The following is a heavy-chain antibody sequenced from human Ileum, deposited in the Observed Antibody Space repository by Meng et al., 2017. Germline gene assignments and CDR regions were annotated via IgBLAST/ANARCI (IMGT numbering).Heavy chain of an antibody. V-gene: IGHV4-59*08. D-gene: IGHD3-22*01. CDR1: GASISSHY. Sequence: QVQLQESGPGLVKPSETPVLTCSVSGASISSHYWTWIRQTPGKGLEYIGYIYYRGGASYNPSLRSRVTMSVDTSKNQFSLNLSSVTAADTAVYYCARLLDSSDWGWFDPWGQGTLVTVSS. CDR3: ARLLDSSDWGWFDP. CDR2: IYYRGGA. J-gene: IGHJ5*02.